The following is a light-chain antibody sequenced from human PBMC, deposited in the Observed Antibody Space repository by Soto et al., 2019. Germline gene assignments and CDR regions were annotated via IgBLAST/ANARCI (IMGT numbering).Light chain of an antibody. CDR2: DAS. Sequence: DIQMTQSPSTLPASVGDRVTITCRASQSISNWLAWYQQKPGKAPKLLIYDASSLENGVPSRFSGSGSGTEFTLTINSLQPDDFATYYCQQYNIFWTFGQGTKVETK. CDR1: QSISNW. CDR3: QQYNIFWT. J-gene: IGKJ1*01. V-gene: IGKV1-5*01.